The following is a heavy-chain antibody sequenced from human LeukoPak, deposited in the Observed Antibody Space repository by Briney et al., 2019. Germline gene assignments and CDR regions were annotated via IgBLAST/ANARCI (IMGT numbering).Heavy chain of an antibody. J-gene: IGHJ6*03. Sequence: ASVKVSCKASGYTFTSYYMHWVRQAPGQGLEWMGIINPSGGSTSYAQKFQGRVTMTRDTSTSTVYMELSSLRSEDTAVYYCARSIAVAGTGGGADYMDVWGKGTTVTVSS. D-gene: IGHD6-19*01. CDR2: INPSGGST. CDR3: ARSIAVAGTGGGADYMDV. V-gene: IGHV1-46*01. CDR1: GYTFTSYY.